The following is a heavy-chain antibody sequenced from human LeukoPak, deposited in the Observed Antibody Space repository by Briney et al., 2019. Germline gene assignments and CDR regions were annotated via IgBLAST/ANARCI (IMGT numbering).Heavy chain of an antibody. J-gene: IGHJ4*02. Sequence: SGGSLSLSSAASGFTFSSYGMHWVRQAPGKGLEWVAFIRYDGSNKYYADSVKGRFTISRDNSKNTLYLQMNSLRAEDTAVYYCAKDLRFLEWFPSSIFDYWGQRTLVTVSS. CDR3: AKDLRFLEWFPSSIFDY. V-gene: IGHV3-30*02. CDR1: GFTFSSYG. CDR2: IRYDGSNK. D-gene: IGHD3-3*01.